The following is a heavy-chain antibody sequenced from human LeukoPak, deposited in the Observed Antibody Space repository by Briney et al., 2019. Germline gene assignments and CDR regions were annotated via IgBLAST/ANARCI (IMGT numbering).Heavy chain of an antibody. D-gene: IGHD3-9*01. V-gene: IGHV1-69*06. CDR3: ARAHYDILTGRSNYYFDY. CDR2: IIPIFGTA. CDR1: GGTFSSYA. Sequence: SVKVYCKASGGTFSSYAISWVRQAPGQGLEWMGGIIPIFGTANYAQKFQGRVTITADKSTSTAYMELSSLRSEDTAVYYCARAHYDILTGRSNYYFDYWGQGTLVTVSS. J-gene: IGHJ4*02.